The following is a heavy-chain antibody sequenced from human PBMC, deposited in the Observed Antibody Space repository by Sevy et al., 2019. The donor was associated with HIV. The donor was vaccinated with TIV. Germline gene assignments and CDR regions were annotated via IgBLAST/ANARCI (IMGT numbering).Heavy chain of an antibody. Sequence: GGSLRLSCAASGFTLGDFALHWVRHIPGKGLEWMAVISYDGDTKFYADVAKGRFTISRDNSKNTLYLHVNSLRVEDTAVYYCARSLYSTGYHRQSYFYYSLDVWGQGTTVTVSS. V-gene: IGHV3-30-3*01. CDR2: ISYDGDTK. CDR1: GFTLGDFA. CDR3: ARSLYSTGYHRQSYFYYSLDV. J-gene: IGHJ6*02. D-gene: IGHD6-19*01.